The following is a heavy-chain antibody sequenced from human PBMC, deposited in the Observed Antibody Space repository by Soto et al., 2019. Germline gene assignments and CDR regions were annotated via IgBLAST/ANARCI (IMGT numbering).Heavy chain of an antibody. J-gene: IGHJ4*02. Sequence: PGGSLRLSCAASGFTFSSYDMNWVRQAPGKGLEWVSDISGNGGSTYYADSVKGRFTISRDNAKNSLYLQMNSLRAEDTAVYYCARDLPPFHYYGSGSYYPFDYWGQGTLVTVSS. CDR1: GFTFSSYD. CDR2: ISGNGGST. V-gene: IGHV3-23*01. D-gene: IGHD3-10*01. CDR3: ARDLPPFHYYGSGSYYPFDY.